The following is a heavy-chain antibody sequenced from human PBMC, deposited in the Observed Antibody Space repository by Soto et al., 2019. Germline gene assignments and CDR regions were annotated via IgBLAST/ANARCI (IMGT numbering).Heavy chain of an antibody. Sequence: SETLSLTCTVSGGSISSGGYYWSWIRQHPGKGLEWIGYIYYSGSTYYNPSLKSRVTISVDTSKNQFSLKLSSVTAADTAVYYCVVVTASYYFDYWGQGTLVTVSS. CDR3: VVVTASYYFDY. CDR1: GGSISSGGYY. D-gene: IGHD2-21*02. J-gene: IGHJ4*02. CDR2: IYYSGST. V-gene: IGHV4-31*03.